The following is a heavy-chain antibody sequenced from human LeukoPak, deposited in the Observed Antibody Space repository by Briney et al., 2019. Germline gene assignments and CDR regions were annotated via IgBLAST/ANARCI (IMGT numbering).Heavy chain of an antibody. CDR3: ARGFGRFDY. V-gene: IGHV3-11*04. D-gene: IGHD3-10*01. CDR2: ISGSGNTI. Sequence: KPGGSLRLSCTTSGFFFPNYYMSWIRQAPGKGLEFVSYISGSGNTIYYADSVKGRFTVSRDNADNSLYLQMNSLRAEDTAVYYCARGFGRFDYWGQGTLVTVSS. J-gene: IGHJ4*02. CDR1: GFFFPNYY.